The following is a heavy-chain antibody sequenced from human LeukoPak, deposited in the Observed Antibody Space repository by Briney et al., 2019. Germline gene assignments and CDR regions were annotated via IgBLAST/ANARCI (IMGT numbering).Heavy chain of an antibody. V-gene: IGHV4-31*03. D-gene: IGHD3-10*01. J-gene: IGHJ5*02. CDR1: GDSTSSGAYY. CDR2: ISHIGTT. CDR3: ARGVQGWFAP. Sequence: SETLSLTCTVSGDSTSSGAYYWTWVRQYPGTGLEWIGYISHIGTTYNNPSLKSRVSISVDTSRNQLSLRLTSATAADTAVYYCARGVQGWFAPWGQGTLVTVSS.